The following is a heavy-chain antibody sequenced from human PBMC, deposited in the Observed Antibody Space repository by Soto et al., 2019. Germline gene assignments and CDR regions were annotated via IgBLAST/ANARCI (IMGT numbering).Heavy chain of an antibody. D-gene: IGHD2-2*01. J-gene: IGHJ4*02. CDR1: GFTFSSYW. CDR2: INSDGSTT. CDR3: ATHCSTTSSLQY. Sequence: EVQLVESGGGLVQPGGSLRLSCTASGFTFSSYWMHWVRQAPGKGLVWVSRINSDGSTTNYADTVKGRFTISRDNAKNTLYLQMTSLRSEDTAIYYCATHCSTTSSLQYWCQGTLVTVSS. V-gene: IGHV3-74*01.